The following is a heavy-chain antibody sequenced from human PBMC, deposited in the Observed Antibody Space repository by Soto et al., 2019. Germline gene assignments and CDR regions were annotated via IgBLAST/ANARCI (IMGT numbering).Heavy chain of an antibody. CDR1: GFTFSNYA. J-gene: IGHJ3*02. D-gene: IGHD1-1*01. Sequence: EVVLLDSGGGLVQPGGSLRLSCAASGFTFSNYAINWVRQPPGRGREWVSGITGSSDNTYYADSVKGRVTISRDTSKNTLWLQMSSLSAEDTAVYYCARELDKATRGSFNIWGQGTMVTVSP. CDR2: ITGSSDNT. V-gene: IGHV3-23*01. CDR3: ARELDKATRGSFNI.